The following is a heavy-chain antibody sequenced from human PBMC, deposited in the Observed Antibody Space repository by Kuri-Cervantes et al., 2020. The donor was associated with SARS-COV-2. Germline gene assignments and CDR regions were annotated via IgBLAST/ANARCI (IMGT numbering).Heavy chain of an antibody. CDR1: GYTFTGYY. Sequence: ASVKVSCKASGYTFTGYYMRWVRQAPGQGLEWMGWINPNSGGTNFAQKFQGWVTMTRDTSISTAYMELSRLTSDVTAVYYCARASHLRRKSIFGVGNNYYYGMDVWGQGTTVTVSS. J-gene: IGHJ6*02. D-gene: IGHD3-3*01. CDR3: ARASHLRRKSIFGVGNNYYYGMDV. CDR2: INPNSGGT. V-gene: IGHV1-2*04.